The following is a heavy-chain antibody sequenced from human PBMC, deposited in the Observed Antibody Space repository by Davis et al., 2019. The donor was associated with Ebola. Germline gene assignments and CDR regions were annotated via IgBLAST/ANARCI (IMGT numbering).Heavy chain of an antibody. V-gene: IGHV1-18*04. J-gene: IGHJ3*02. D-gene: IGHD1-26*01. Sequence: ASVKVSCKASGYTFTSYGITWVRQAPGQGFEWMGWISGYNGYTNYAQKFQGRVSMTTDTSTSTAYMELRSLRSDDTAVYFCARTSIVGTTTTASDIWGQGTMVTVSS. CDR3: ARTSIVGTTTTASDI. CDR1: GYTFTSYG. CDR2: ISGYNGYT.